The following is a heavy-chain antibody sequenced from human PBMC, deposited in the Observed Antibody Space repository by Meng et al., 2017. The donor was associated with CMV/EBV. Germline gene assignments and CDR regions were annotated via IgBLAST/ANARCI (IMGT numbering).Heavy chain of an antibody. CDR1: GFTFSSYS. D-gene: IGHD6-13*01. J-gene: IGHJ4*02. CDR2: ISSSSSYI. CDR3: GFSSWYKGPSGY. V-gene: IGHV3-21*01. Sequence: GESLKISCAASGFTFSSYSKNWVRQAPGKGLEWVSSISSSSSYIYYADSVKGRFTISRDNAKNSLYLQMNSLRAEDTAVYYCGFSSWYKGPSGYWGQGTLVTVSS.